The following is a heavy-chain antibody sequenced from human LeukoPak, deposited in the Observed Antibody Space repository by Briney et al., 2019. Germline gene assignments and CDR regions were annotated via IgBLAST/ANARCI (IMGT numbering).Heavy chain of an antibody. CDR2: INSAASSI. J-gene: IGHJ3*02. D-gene: IGHD4-11*01. V-gene: IGHV3-74*01. CDR1: GLTLSSYW. Sequence: GGSLRLSCAASGLTLSSYWMHWVRQAPGKGLVWVSRINSAASSISYADSVKGRFTISRDNAKNTLYLQMNSLRAEDTAVYYCAKDGPDYPDAFDIWGQGTMVTVSS. CDR3: AKDGPDYPDAFDI.